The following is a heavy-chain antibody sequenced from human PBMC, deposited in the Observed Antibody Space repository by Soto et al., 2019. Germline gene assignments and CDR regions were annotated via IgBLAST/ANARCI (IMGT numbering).Heavy chain of an antibody. CDR2: IFSNDDK. CDR1: GFSLSNIRMG. D-gene: IGHD3-9*01. Sequence: QVTLEEAGPVLVRPTETLTLTCTVSGFSLSNIRMGVSWIRQPPGKALEWLAHIFSNDDKYYRPSLKSRVRVSKDTSKSQVVLIRTNMDPMDTCTYYCARLDHSRVIWSQGTLVTVPS. V-gene: IGHV2-26*01. J-gene: IGHJ4*02. CDR3: ARLDHSRVI.